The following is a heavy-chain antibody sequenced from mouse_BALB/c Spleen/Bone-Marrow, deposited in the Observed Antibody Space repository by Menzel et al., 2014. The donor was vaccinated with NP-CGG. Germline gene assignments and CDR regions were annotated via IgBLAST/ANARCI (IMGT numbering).Heavy chain of an antibody. V-gene: IGHV1-15*01. Sequence: QVQLKQSGAELVKPGASVKLSCKALGFSFTDYEMHWVKQTHVHGLEWIGTIHPGSGGTAYNQKFKGKATLTEDKSSSTAYMKLRRLESAASYVCERERDKVGDFDFWGEGTTVTVSS. D-gene: IGHD1-1*02. J-gene: IGHJ1*01. CDR1: GFSFTDYE. CDR2: IHPGSGGT. CDR3: ERDKVGDFDF.